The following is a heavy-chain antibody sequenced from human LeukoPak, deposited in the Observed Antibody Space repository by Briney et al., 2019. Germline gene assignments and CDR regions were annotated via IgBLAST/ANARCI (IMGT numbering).Heavy chain of an antibody. Sequence: PGGSLRLSCAASGFTLSSYWMHWVRQAPGKGLGWVSRINSEGSRTTYADSVKGRFTISRDNAKNTVFLQMNSLSAEDTAVYFCGRGATYSYHALDVWGQGTTVTVSS. CDR2: INSEGSRT. CDR3: GRGATYSYHALDV. V-gene: IGHV3-74*01. CDR1: GFTLSSYW. J-gene: IGHJ6*02.